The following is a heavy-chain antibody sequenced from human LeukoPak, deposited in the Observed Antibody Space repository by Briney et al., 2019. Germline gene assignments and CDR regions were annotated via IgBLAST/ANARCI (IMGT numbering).Heavy chain of an antibody. CDR2: INHSGST. V-gene: IGHV4-34*01. D-gene: IGHD3-9*01. CDR1: GGSFSGYY. Sequence: KPSETLSLTCAVYGGSFSGYYWSCIRQPPGKGLEWIAEINHSGSTNYNPSLKSRVTISVDTSKNQFSLKLSSVTAADTAVYYCARVMRGYILTGYYHFDYWGQGTLVTVSS. CDR3: ARVMRGYILTGYYHFDY. J-gene: IGHJ4*02.